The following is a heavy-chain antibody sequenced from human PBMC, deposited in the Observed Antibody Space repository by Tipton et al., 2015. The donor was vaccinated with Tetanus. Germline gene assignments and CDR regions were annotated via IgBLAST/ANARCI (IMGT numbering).Heavy chain of an antibody. Sequence: LRLSCTVSGGPIRSGSYQWNWIRQPPGKGLEWLAYTSPSGRTNSNYSLKSRITISQDMSKNQFSLRLASVTAADTAVYYCARANYEFPKKGPFDSWGQGALVIVSS. CDR3: ARANYEFPKKGPFDS. V-gene: IGHV4-61*01. J-gene: IGHJ4*02. D-gene: IGHD3-3*01. CDR1: GGPIRSGSYQ. CDR2: TSPSGRT.